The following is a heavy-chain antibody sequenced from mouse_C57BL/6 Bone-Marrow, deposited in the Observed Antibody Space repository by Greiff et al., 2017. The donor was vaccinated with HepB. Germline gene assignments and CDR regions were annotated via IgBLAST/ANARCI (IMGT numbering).Heavy chain of an antibody. Sequence: EVKLMESGGGLVKPGGSLKLSCAASGFTFSDYGMHWVRQAPEKGLEWVAYISSGSSTIYYADTVKGRFTISRDNAKNTLFLQMTSLRSEDTAMYYCAGGYFDVWGTGTTVTVSS. J-gene: IGHJ1*03. CDR3: AGGYFDV. V-gene: IGHV5-17*01. CDR2: ISSGSSTI. CDR1: GFTFSDYG.